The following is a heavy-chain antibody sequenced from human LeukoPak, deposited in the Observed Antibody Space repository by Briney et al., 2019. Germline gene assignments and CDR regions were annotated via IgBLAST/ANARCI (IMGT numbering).Heavy chain of an antibody. J-gene: IGHJ5*02. CDR3: ARLWVPAAIRGDNWFDP. D-gene: IGHD2-2*02. CDR2: IYPGDSNT. Sequence: GASLKISCKGSGYSFTNYWIGWVRQMPGKGLEWVGIIYPGDSNTRYNPSFKGQVTISADKSINTAYMQWSSLKASDTAMYYCARLWVPAAIRGDNWFDPWGQGTLVTVSS. V-gene: IGHV5-51*01. CDR1: GYSFTNYW.